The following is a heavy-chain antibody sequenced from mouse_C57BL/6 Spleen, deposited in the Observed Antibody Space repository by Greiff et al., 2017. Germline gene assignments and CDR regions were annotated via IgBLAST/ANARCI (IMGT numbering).Heavy chain of an antibody. V-gene: IGHV1-61*01. CDR2: IYPSDSET. Sequence: QVQLQQPGAELVRPGSSVKLSCKASGYTFTSYWMDWVKQRPGQGLEWIGNIYPSDSETHYNQKFKDKATLTVDKSSSTAYMQLSSLTSEDSAVYYWARKGPYYGSSSYFDYWGQGTTLTVSS. D-gene: IGHD1-1*01. J-gene: IGHJ2*01. CDR1: GYTFTSYW. CDR3: ARKGPYYGSSSYFDY.